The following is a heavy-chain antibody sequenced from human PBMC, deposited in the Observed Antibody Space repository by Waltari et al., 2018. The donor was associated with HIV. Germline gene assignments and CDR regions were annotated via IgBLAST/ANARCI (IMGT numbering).Heavy chain of an antibody. D-gene: IGHD3-22*01. V-gene: IGHV1-18*01. CDR2: ISAYNGNT. CDR3: AREGDYYDSSGREAFDI. CDR1: GYTFTSYG. Sequence: QVQLVQSGAEVKKPGASVKVSCTASGYTFTSYGIRWVRQAPGQGLEWMGWISAYNGNTNYAQKLQGRVTMTTDTSTSTAYMELRSLRSDDTAVYYCAREGDYYDSSGREAFDIWGQGTMVTVSS. J-gene: IGHJ3*02.